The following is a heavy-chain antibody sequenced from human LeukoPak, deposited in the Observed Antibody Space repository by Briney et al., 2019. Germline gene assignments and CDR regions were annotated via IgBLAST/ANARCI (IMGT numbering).Heavy chain of an antibody. Sequence: GGSLLLSCAASGFTFSSYWMSWVRPAPGKGLEWVANIKQDGSEKYYVDSVKGRFTISRDNAKNSLYLQMNSLRAEDTAVYYCAREPYCSSTSCYGDYGMDVWGQGTTVTVSS. D-gene: IGHD2-2*01. CDR2: IKQDGSEK. V-gene: IGHV3-7*01. CDR1: GFTFSSYW. J-gene: IGHJ6*02. CDR3: AREPYCSSTSCYGDYGMDV.